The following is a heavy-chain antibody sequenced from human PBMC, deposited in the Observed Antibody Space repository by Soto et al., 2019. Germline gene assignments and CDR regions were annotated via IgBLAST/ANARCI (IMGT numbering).Heavy chain of an antibody. D-gene: IGHD3-9*01. J-gene: IGHJ4*02. CDR2: IYHSGST. V-gene: IGHV4-4*02. CDR3: AGSPSLRYRGETVEY. CDR1: GGSISSSNW. Sequence: QVQLQESGPGLVKPSGTLSLTCAVSGGSISSSNWWSWVRQPPGKGLEWIGEIYHSGSTNYNPSLKSRVNISVDKSKNQVSLKLRDVTAADTAVCYCAGSPSLRYRGETVEYWGQGTLVTVSS.